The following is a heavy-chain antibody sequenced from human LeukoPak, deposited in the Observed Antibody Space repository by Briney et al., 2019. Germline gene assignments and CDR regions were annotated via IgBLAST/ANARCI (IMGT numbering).Heavy chain of an antibody. D-gene: IGHD3-16*01. J-gene: IGHJ4*02. CDR1: GFTFSSYE. V-gene: IGHV3-23*01. CDR2: ISGSGDVK. Sequence: PGGSLRLSCAASGFTFSSYEMNWVRQAPGKGLEWVSGISGSGDVKWYADSVKGRFIISRDNSKNTLYLQMNSLRAEDTAVYYCAQDGASIRFDNWGQGTLVTVSS. CDR3: AQDGASIRFDN.